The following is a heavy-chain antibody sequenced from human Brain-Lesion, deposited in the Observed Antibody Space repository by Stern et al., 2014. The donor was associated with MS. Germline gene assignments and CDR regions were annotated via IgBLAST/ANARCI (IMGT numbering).Heavy chain of an antibody. CDR1: GGSISSSSYY. CDR2: IYYRGST. D-gene: IGHD3-10*01. CDR3: AKLWLGELPESPFDY. V-gene: IGHV4-39*01. J-gene: IGHJ4*02. Sequence: QLQLQESGPGLVKPSETLSLTCTVSGGSISSSSYYWGWIRQPPGKGLEWIGSIYYRGSTYYNPSLKSRVPISMEKSKNQFSLRLSSVTAADTAVYFCAKLWLGELPESPFDYWGQGTLVTVSS.